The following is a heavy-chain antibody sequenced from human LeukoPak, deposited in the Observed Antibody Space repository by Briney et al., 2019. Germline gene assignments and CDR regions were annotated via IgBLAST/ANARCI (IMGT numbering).Heavy chain of an antibody. CDR1: GGTFSSYA. J-gene: IGHJ6*03. CDR2: IIPIFGTA. Sequence: GSSLKVSCKASGGTFSSYAISWVRQAPGQGLEWMGGIIPIFGTANYAQKFQGRVTITTDDSTSTAYMELSSLRSEDTAVYFCARSVVPAAIRYYYYYYMDVWGKGTTVTVSS. CDR3: ARSVVPAAIRYYYYYYMDV. D-gene: IGHD2-2*01. V-gene: IGHV1-69*05.